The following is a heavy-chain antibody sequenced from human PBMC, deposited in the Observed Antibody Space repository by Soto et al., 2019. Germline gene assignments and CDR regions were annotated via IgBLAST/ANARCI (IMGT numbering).Heavy chain of an antibody. Sequence: SETLSLTCSVSGDSINSDKCYWVWLRQPPGKGLEWIGYIYYSGSTNYNPSLKSRVTISVDTSKNQFSLKLSSVTAADTAVYYCARHHRAGILDYWGQGTLVTVSS. CDR1: GDSINSDKCY. D-gene: IGHD1-20*01. J-gene: IGHJ4*02. V-gene: IGHV4-61*05. CDR3: ARHHRAGILDY. CDR2: IYYSGST.